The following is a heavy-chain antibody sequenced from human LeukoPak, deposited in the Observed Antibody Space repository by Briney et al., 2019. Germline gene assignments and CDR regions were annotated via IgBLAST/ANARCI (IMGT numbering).Heavy chain of an antibody. CDR3: ARDPSTGYYDFWSGYYTTHTFDY. V-gene: IGHV3-23*01. D-gene: IGHD3-3*01. CDR2: ISGSGGST. J-gene: IGHJ4*02. Sequence: GGSLRLSCAASGFTFSSYAMSWVRQAPGKGLGWVSAISGSGGSTSYADSVKGRFTISRDNSKNTLYLQMNSLRTEDTAVYYCARDPSTGYYDFWSGYYTTHTFDYWGQGTLVTVSS. CDR1: GFTFSSYA.